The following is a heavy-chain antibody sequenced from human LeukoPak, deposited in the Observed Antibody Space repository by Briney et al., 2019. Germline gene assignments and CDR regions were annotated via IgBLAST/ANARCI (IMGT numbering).Heavy chain of an antibody. V-gene: IGHV1-2*06. D-gene: IGHD2-2*01. Sequence: ASVKVSCKASGYTFTSYYMHWVRQAPGQGLEWMGRINPNSGGTNYAQKFQGRVTMTRDTSISTAYMELSRLRSDDTAVYYCARPLYCSSTSIRAFDYWGQGTLVTVSS. J-gene: IGHJ4*02. CDR1: GYTFTSYY. CDR2: INPNSGGT. CDR3: ARPLYCSSTSIRAFDY.